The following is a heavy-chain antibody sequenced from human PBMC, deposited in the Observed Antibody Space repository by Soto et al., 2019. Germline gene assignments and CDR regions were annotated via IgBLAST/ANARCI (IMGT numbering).Heavy chain of an antibody. V-gene: IGHV1-69*13. D-gene: IGHD1-7*01. CDR1: GGSFSIYA. CDR2: IIPIFGTA. CDR3: ARTTYNWNYDYYYYGMDV. J-gene: IGHJ6*02. Sequence: SVKVSCKASGGSFSIYAISWVRQAPGQGFEWMGGIIPIFGTANYAQKFQGRVTITADESTSTAYMELSSLRSEDTAVYYCARTTYNWNYDYYYYGMDVWGQGTKVTVSS.